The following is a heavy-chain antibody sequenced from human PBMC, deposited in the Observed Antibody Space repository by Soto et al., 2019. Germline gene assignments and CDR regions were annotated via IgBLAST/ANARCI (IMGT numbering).Heavy chain of an antibody. V-gene: IGHV6-1*01. J-gene: IGHJ6*02. CDR2: TYYRSKWFL. CDR3: ARLHCSRPTCLDGLDV. Sequence: PSXSLSLTCVMSVDSVSSNGACWNWIRQSPSRGLEWLGRTYYRSKWFLDYAASVQSRMTINPDTSRNQFSLQLNSVTPEDTAVYSCARLHCSRPTCLDGLDVWGPGTTVTVSS. CDR1: VDSVSSNGAC. D-gene: IGHD2-2*01.